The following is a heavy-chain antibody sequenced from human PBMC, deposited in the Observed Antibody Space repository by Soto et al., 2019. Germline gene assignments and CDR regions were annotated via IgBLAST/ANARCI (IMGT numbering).Heavy chain of an antibody. V-gene: IGHV1-69*02. D-gene: IGHD2-2*01. J-gene: IGHJ4*02. CDR3: ARGCSSTSCFVY. Sequence: QVQLVQSGAEVKKPGSSVKVSCKASGGTFSSYTISWVRQAPGQGLEWMGRIIPILGIANDAQKFQGRVTITEDKSTSTAYMELSSLRSEDTAVYYCARGCSSTSCFVYWGQGTLVTVSS. CDR2: IIPILGIA. CDR1: GGTFSSYT.